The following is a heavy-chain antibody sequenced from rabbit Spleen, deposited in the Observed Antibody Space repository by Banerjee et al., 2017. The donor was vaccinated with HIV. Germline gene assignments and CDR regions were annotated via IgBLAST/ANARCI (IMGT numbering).Heavy chain of an antibody. CDR2: IDPIFGST. Sequence: QSLEESGGDLVKPGASLTLACTASGFTLSTYYMNWVRQAPGKGLEWIGYIDPIFGSTYYATWVNGRFTISRHNAQNTLYLQLNSLTAADTATYFCVRDQAGYAGYGPWYFNLWGPGTLVTVS. V-gene: IGHV1S7*01. CDR3: VRDQAGYAGYGPWYFNL. J-gene: IGHJ4*01. CDR1: GFTLSTYY. D-gene: IGHD7-1*01.